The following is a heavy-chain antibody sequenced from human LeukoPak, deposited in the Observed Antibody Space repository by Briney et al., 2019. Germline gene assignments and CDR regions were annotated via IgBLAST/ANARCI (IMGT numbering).Heavy chain of an antibody. V-gene: IGHV1-24*01. Sequence: GASVKVSCKASGYTFTGYYMHWVRQAPGQGLEWMGGFDPEDGETIYAQKFQGRVTMTEDTSTDTAYMELSSLRSEDTAVYYCATDRAVAFDYWGQGTLVTVSS. CDR1: GYTFTGYY. CDR2: FDPEDGET. J-gene: IGHJ4*02. CDR3: ATDRAVAFDY. D-gene: IGHD6-19*01.